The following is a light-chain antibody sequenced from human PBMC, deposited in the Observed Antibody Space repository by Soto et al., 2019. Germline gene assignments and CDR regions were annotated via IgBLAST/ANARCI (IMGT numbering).Light chain of an antibody. J-gene: IGKJ4*01. CDR3: QQRSNWPLT. Sequence: EIVLTQSPATLSLSPGERATLSYRASQSVSSYLAWYQQKPGQAPRLLIYDASNRATGIPARFSGSGSGTDFTLTISSLEPEDFAVYSCQQRSNWPLTFGGGTKVDIK. CDR2: DAS. CDR1: QSVSSY. V-gene: IGKV3-11*01.